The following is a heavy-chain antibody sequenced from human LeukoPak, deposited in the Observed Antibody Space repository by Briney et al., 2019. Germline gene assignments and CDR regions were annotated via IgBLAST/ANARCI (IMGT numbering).Heavy chain of an antibody. V-gene: IGHV3-30*03. CDR3: GSIAVAGTVFDY. J-gene: IGHJ4*02. Sequence: GRSLRLSCAASGFTFSSYGMHWVRQAPGKGLEWVAVISYDGSNKYYADSVKGRFTISRDNSKNTLYLQMNSLRAEDTAVYYCGSIAVAGTVFDYWGQGTLVTVSS. CDR2: ISYDGSNK. D-gene: IGHD6-19*01. CDR1: GFTFSSYG.